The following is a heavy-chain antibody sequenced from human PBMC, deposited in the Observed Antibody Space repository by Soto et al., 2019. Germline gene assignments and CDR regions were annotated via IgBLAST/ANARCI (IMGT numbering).Heavy chain of an antibody. CDR3: ARGGHCTNGVCSALDY. V-gene: IGHV4-59*08. Sequence: PSETLSLTCTFSGGSISTYYWNWIRQPPGKGLEWIGYIYYGGSANYNPSLKSRVTISVDTSKKQFSLKLSSVTAADTAVYYCARGGHCTNGVCSALDYWGQGTLVTVSS. CDR1: GGSISTYY. CDR2: IYYGGSA. J-gene: IGHJ4*02. D-gene: IGHD2-8*01.